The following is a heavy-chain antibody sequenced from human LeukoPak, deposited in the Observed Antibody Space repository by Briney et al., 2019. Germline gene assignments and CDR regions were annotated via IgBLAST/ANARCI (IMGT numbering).Heavy chain of an antibody. V-gene: IGHV4-59*01. CDR3: ASSGATRWGNWFDP. CDR2: IYYSGST. J-gene: IGHJ5*02. D-gene: IGHD4/OR15-4a*01. Sequence: SETLSLTCTVSGGSISSYYWSWIRQPPGKGLEWIGYIYYSGSTNYNPSLKSRVTISIDTSKNQFSLKLTSVTAADTAVYYCASSGATRWGNWFDPWGQGTLVTVSS. CDR1: GGSISSYY.